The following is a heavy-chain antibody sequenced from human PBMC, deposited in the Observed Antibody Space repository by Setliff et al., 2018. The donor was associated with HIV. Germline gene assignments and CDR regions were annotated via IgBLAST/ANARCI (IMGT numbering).Heavy chain of an antibody. CDR3: VRGVERAYRESNFDY. D-gene: IGHD3-10*01. J-gene: IGHJ4*02. Sequence: GGSLRLSCAASSFTFSGAWMSWVRQAPGKGLEWVSAISGSGGSTYYADSVKGRFTFSRDNSKNTLSVQMNSLRADDTAIYYCVRGVERAYRESNFDYWGQGILVTVSS. V-gene: IGHV3-23*01. CDR2: ISGSGGST. CDR1: SFTFSGAW.